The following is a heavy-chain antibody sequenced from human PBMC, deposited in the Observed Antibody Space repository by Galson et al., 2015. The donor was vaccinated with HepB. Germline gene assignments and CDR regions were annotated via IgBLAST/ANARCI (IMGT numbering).Heavy chain of an antibody. D-gene: IGHD3-10*01. CDR3: ARADVLLWFGELRVYFQH. J-gene: IGHJ1*01. Sequence: SVKVSCKASGYTFTSYAVHWVRQAPGQRLEWMGWINAGNGNTKYSQKFQGRVTITRDTSASTAYMELSSLRSEDTAVYYCARADVLLWFGELRVYFQHWGQGTLVTVSS. CDR1: GYTFTSYA. CDR2: INAGNGNT. V-gene: IGHV1-3*01.